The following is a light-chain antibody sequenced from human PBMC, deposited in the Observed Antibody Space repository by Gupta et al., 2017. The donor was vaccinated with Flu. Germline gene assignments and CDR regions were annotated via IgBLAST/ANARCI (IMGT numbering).Light chain of an antibody. Sequence: EIVLTQSPATLSLSPGERATLSCRASQSVSRYLAWYQHKPGQAPRLLIYDASSRATGIPARFSGSGSGTEFTLTISSLEPEDFAVYYCQQRDSWPPAFGQGTRLEIK. J-gene: IGKJ5*01. V-gene: IGKV3-11*01. CDR1: QSVSRY. CDR3: QQRDSWPPA. CDR2: DAS.